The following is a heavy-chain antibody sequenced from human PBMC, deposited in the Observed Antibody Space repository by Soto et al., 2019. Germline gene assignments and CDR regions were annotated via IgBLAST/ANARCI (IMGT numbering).Heavy chain of an antibody. CDR2: ISWNSGSI. J-gene: IGHJ4*02. D-gene: IGHD6-19*01. CDR1: GFTFDDYS. CDR3: AKDARDPYSSGPYYFDY. V-gene: IGHV3-9*01. Sequence: GVSRRLSCAASGFTFDDYSMHWVRQAPGKGLEWVSGISWNSGSIGYADSVKGRFTISRDNAKNSLYLQMNSLRAEDTALYYCAKDARDPYSSGPYYFDYWGQGTLVTVSS.